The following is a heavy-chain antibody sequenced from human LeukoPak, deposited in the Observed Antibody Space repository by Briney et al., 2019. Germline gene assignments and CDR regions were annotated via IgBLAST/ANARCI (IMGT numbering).Heavy chain of an antibody. CDR3: AKDSSSWFDP. Sequence: GGSLRLSCAASGFTFSSYGMHWVRQAPGKWLEWVAVISYDGSNKYYADSVKGRFTISRDNSKNTLYLQMNSLRAEDTAVYYCAKDSSSWFDPWGQGTLVTVSS. CDR1: GFTFSSYG. V-gene: IGHV3-30*18. D-gene: IGHD6-13*01. CDR2: ISYDGSNK. J-gene: IGHJ5*02.